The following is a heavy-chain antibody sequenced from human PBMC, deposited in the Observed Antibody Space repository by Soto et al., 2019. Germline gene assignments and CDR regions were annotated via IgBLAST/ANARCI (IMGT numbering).Heavy chain of an antibody. CDR1: GGSISSYY. D-gene: IGHD2-21*01. V-gene: IGHV4-59*01. J-gene: IGHJ6*02. CDR2: IYYSGST. CDR3: ARCGGRATNLTYPYYYYGMDV. Sequence: SETLSLTCTVSGGSISSYYWSWIRQPPGKGLEWIGYIYYSGSTNYNPSLKGRVTISVDTSKNQFSLKLSSVTAADTAVYYCARCGGRATNLTYPYYYYGMDVWGQGTTVTVSS.